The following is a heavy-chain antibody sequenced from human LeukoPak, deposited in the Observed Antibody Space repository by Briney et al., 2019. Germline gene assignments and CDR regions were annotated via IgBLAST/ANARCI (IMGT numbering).Heavy chain of an antibody. CDR3: ARDRSFYGDPVRN. CDR2: ISSSSSYI. Sequence: GGSLRLSCAASGFTFSSYSMNWVRQAPGKGLEWVSSISSSSSYIYYADSVKGRFTISRDNAKNSLYLQMNSLRAEDTAVYYCARDRSFYGDPVRNWGQGTLVTVSS. J-gene: IGHJ4*02. CDR1: GFTFSSYS. D-gene: IGHD4-17*01. V-gene: IGHV3-21*01.